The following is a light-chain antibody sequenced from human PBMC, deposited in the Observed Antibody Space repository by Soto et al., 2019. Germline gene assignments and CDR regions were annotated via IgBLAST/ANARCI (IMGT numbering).Light chain of an antibody. CDR1: QAISSY. CDR2: KAS. V-gene: IGKV1-8*01. CDR3: QQYYSYPWR. J-gene: IGKJ1*01. Sequence: AIRMTQSPSTLSASIGDRVTITCRASQAISSYLAWYQQKPGKAPKLLIYKASSLQSGVPSRFSGSGSGTDFTLTISCLQPDDFATYYCQQYYSYPWRFGQGTKVEIK.